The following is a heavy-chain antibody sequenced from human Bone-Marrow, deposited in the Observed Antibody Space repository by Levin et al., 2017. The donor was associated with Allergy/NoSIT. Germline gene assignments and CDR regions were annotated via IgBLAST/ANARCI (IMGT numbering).Heavy chain of an antibody. CDR3: AGGGTVLRFLEWSQISLYYYYGMDV. Sequence: ASVKVSCKASGYTFTGYYMHWVRQAPGQGLEWMGWINPNSGGTNYAQKFQGRVTMTRDTSISTAYMELSRLRSDDTAVYYCAGGGTVLRFLEWSQISLYYYYGMDVWGQGTTVTVSS. V-gene: IGHV1-2*02. CDR1: GYTFTGYY. D-gene: IGHD3-3*01. CDR2: INPNSGGT. J-gene: IGHJ6*02.